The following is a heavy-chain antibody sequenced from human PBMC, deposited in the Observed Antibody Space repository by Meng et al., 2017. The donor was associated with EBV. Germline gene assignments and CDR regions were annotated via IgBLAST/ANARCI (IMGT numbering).Heavy chain of an antibody. CDR3: ARVRTFGGVIPPDY. D-gene: IGHD3-16*02. CDR1: GYTFTSYG. Sequence: QGQLWQAGAEWKKPGASLKVSCKASGYTFTSYGISWVRQAPGQGLEWMGWISAYNGNTNYAQKLQGRVTMTTDTSTSTAYMELRSLRSDDTAVYYCARVRTFGGVIPPDYWGQGTLVTVSS. CDR2: ISAYNGNT. V-gene: IGHV1-18*01. J-gene: IGHJ4*02.